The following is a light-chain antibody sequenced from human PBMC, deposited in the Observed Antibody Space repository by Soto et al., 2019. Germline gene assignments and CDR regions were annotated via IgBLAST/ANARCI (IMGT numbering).Light chain of an antibody. Sequence: DIQMTQSPSTLSGSVGDRVTITCRASQTISSWLAWYQQKPGKAPKLLIYKASTLKSGVPSRFSGSGSGTDFTLKISSLQPEDIAKYYCQQYSNLPLTFGGGTKVDIK. CDR3: QQYSNLPLT. CDR1: QTISSW. CDR2: KAS. J-gene: IGKJ4*01. V-gene: IGKV1-5*03.